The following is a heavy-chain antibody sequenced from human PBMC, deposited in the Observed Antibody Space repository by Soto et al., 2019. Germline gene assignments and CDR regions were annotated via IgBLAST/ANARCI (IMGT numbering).Heavy chain of an antibody. CDR2: IHPAGVT. D-gene: IGHD1-26*01. CDR3: AGRPEIHPR. J-gene: IGHJ4*02. Sequence: QVHLQESGPGLVKPSETLSLTCAISGGSTSSSDWWTWVRQPPGEGLEWIGEIHPAGVTNYNSSPKRRLTISLDHSRNQFSLSLTSVTAAVAAVYFCAGRPEIHPRWGQGILVAVSS. CDR1: GGSTSSSDW. V-gene: IGHV4-4*02.